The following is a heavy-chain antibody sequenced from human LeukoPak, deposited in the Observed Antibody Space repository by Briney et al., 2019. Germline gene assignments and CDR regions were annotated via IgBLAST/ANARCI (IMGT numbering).Heavy chain of an antibody. CDR2: INPSGGST. Sequence: GASVKVSCKASGYTFTSYYMHWVRQAPGQGLEWMGIINPSGGSTSYAQKFQGRVTMTRDTSTSTVYMELSSLRSEDTAVYYCAREIAYCGGDCYSNQYYFDYWGQGTLVTVSS. V-gene: IGHV1-46*01. D-gene: IGHD2-21*02. CDR1: GYTFTSYY. CDR3: AREIAYCGGDCYSNQYYFDY. J-gene: IGHJ4*02.